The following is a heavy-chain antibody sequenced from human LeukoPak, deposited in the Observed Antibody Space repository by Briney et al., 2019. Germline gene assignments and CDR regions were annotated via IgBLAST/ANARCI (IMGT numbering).Heavy chain of an antibody. CDR2: MYTPGWS. Sequence: SETLPLTCSFSGVSLTRSNYYWGWLRQPPAKALEWIGTMYTPGWSYYNPSLKSRVTISVATSKNQCSLKVSSVTAADTAVYYCGIAPDYWGQGTLVTVST. D-gene: IGHD2-21*01. CDR1: GVSLTRSNYY. J-gene: IGHJ4*02. CDR3: GIAPDY. V-gene: IGHV4-39*01.